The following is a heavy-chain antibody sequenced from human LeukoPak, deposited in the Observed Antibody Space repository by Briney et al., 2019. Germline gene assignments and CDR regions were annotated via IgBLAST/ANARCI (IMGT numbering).Heavy chain of an antibody. V-gene: IGHV3-30*02. Sequence: PGGSLRLSCAASGFIFSKNGMHWVRQAPGKGLEWVAFIRHDESKKYYADSVKDRFTISRDNSKNTLSLQMNSLRADDTAVYYCAKFSYGDYVAWGQGTLVTVSS. CDR3: AKFSYGDYVA. D-gene: IGHD4-17*01. CDR2: IRHDESKK. CDR1: GFIFSKNG. J-gene: IGHJ5*02.